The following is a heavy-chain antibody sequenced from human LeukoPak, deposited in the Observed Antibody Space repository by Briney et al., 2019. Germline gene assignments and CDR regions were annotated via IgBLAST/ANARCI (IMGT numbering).Heavy chain of an antibody. Sequence: SETLSLTCTVSGGSISSYYWSWIRQPPGKGLEWIGYIYYSGSTNYNPSLKSRVTISVDTSKNQFSLKLSSVTAADTAVYYCAKKSGSGYYSWSDYWGQGTLVTVSS. V-gene: IGHV4-59*01. D-gene: IGHD3-3*01. CDR1: GGSISSYY. J-gene: IGHJ4*02. CDR2: IYYSGST. CDR3: AKKSGSGYYSWSDY.